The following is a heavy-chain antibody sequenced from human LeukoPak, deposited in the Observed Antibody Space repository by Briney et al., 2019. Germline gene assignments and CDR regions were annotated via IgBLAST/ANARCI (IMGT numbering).Heavy chain of an antibody. J-gene: IGHJ3*02. CDR1: GFTFSSYA. Sequence: GGSLRLSCAASGFTFSSYAMSWVRQAPGKGLEWVSAISGSGGSTYYADSVKGRFTISRDNSKNTLYLQMNSLRAEDTAVYYCAKKGYCSGGSCPAADDAFDIWGQGTMVTVSS. CDR3: AKKGYCSGGSCPAADDAFDI. D-gene: IGHD2-15*01. CDR2: ISGSGGST. V-gene: IGHV3-23*01.